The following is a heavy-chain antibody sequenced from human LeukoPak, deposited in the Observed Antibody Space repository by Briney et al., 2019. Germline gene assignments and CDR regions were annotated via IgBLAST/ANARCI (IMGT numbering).Heavy chain of an antibody. CDR3: ARAPHSYDSGTYSVQQYFDL. J-gene: IGHJ2*01. Sequence: SEALSLTCTVSGGSISSYYWSWIRQPQGKGLEWIGYMYNSGTTNYNPSLKSRVTISVDTSNNHFSLRLSSVTAADTAVYYCARAPHSYDSGTYSVQQYFDLWGRGTLVTVSS. CDR1: GGSISSYY. D-gene: IGHD3-22*01. V-gene: IGHV4-59*01. CDR2: MYNSGTT.